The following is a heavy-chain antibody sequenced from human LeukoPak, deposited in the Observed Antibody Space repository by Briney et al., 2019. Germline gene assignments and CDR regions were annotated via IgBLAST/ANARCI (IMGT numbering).Heavy chain of an antibody. D-gene: IGHD3-22*01. J-gene: IGHJ4*02. CDR2: IIPILGIA. Sequence: SVKVSCKASGGTFSSYAISWVRQAPGQGLEWMGRIIPILGIANYAQKFQGRVTITADKSKSTAYMELSSLRSEDTAVCYCARDQGVTMIGPFDYWGQGTLVTVSS. CDR1: GGTFSSYA. V-gene: IGHV1-69*04. CDR3: ARDQGVTMIGPFDY.